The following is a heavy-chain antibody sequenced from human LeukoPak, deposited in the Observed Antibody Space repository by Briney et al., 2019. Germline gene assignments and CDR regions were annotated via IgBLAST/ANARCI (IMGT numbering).Heavy chain of an antibody. V-gene: IGHV3-33*06. J-gene: IGHJ4*02. CDR2: K. Sequence: KYYAVSVKGRFTISRDNSKNTLYLQMNSLRAEDTAVYYCAKVVQYTASTGTGLDYWGQGTLVTVSS. D-gene: IGHD6-13*01. CDR3: AKVVQYTASTGTGLDY.